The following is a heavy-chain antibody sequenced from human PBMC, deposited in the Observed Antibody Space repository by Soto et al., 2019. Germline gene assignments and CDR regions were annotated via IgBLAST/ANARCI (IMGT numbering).Heavy chain of an antibody. CDR3: ARSGYSYGPNPLLY. Sequence: QVQLQESGPGLLKPSQTLSLTCTVSGGSISSCDYYWCWIRQHPGKGLEWIGYIYYSGSTYYNPSLKSRVTISVDTSKNQFSLKLSSVTAADPAVYYCARSGYSYGPNPLLYWGQGTLVTVSS. CDR2: IYYSGST. V-gene: IGHV4-31*03. CDR1: GGSISSCDYY. D-gene: IGHD5-18*01. J-gene: IGHJ4*02.